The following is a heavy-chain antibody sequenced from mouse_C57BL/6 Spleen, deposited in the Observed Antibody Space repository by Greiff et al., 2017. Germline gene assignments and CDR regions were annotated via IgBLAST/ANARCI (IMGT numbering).Heavy chain of an antibody. CDR1: GFTFSDYG. CDR2: ISSGSSTI. CDR3: ARGPHYFDY. Sequence: EVHLVESGGGLVKPGGSLKLSCAASGFTFSDYGMHWVRQAPEKGLEWVAYISSGSSTIYYADTVKGRFTISRDNAKNTLFLQMTSLRSEDTAMYYCARGPHYFDYWGQGTTLTVSS. J-gene: IGHJ2*01. V-gene: IGHV5-17*01.